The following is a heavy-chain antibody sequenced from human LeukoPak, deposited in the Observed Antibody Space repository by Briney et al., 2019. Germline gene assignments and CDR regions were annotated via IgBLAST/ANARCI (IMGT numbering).Heavy chain of an antibody. CDR1: GFTFRNYW. Sequence: PGGSLRLSCAASGFTFRNYWMNWVRQAPGKGLEWLANIKKDGSDKYYVDSVKGRFTISRDNANNLLYLQLNSLRAEDTAVYYGAGGDGWITDIWGHGKMVTVSS. J-gene: IGHJ3*02. V-gene: IGHV3-7*01. D-gene: IGHD2-2*03. CDR2: IKKDGSDK. CDR3: AGGDGWITDI.